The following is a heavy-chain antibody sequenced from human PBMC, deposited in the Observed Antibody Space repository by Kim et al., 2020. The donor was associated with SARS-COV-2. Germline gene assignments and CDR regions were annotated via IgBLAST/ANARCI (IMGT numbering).Heavy chain of an antibody. V-gene: IGHV4-59*13. J-gene: IGHJ5*02. CDR3: AGGYDPMTWFDP. CDR2: IHYSGTT. CDR1: GGSIGSFY. Sequence: SETLSLTCTVSGGSIGSFYWSWIRQPPGKGLEWIGYIHYSGTTNYSPSLKSRLTISIDTSENQFSLKLTSVTAADTAVYYCAGGYDPMTWFDPWGQGTLVIVSP. D-gene: IGHD5-12*01.